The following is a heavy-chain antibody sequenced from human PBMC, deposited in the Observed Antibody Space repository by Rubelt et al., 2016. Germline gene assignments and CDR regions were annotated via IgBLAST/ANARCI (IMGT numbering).Heavy chain of an antibody. D-gene: IGHD6-6*01. Sequence: VRQAPGKGLEWVANIKQDGSEKYYVDSVKGRFTISRDNAKNSLYMQMNSLRDDDTAVYYCARTSSSSCDYWGQGTLVTVSS. J-gene: IGHJ4*02. V-gene: IGHV3-7*01. CDR3: ARTSSSSCDY. CDR2: IKQDGSEK.